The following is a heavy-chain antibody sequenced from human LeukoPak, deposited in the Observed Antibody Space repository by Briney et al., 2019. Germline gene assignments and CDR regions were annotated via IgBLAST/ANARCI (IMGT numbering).Heavy chain of an antibody. V-gene: IGHV3-30-3*01. CDR1: GFTFSSYA. CDR2: ISYDGSNK. D-gene: IGHD4-17*01. CDR3: AKVLVYGDYYFDY. Sequence: GGSLRLSCAASGFTFSSYAMHWVRQAPGKGLEWVAVISYDGSNKYYADSVKGRFTISRDNSKNTLYLQMNSLRAEDTAVYYCAKVLVYGDYYFDYWGQGTLVTVSS. J-gene: IGHJ4*02.